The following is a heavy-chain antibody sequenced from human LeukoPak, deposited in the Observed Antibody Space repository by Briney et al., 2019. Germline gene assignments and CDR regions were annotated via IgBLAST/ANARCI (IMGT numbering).Heavy chain of an antibody. CDR2: ISSSSSYI. D-gene: IGHD6-19*01. CDR1: GFTFSSYS. V-gene: IGHV3-21*01. J-gene: IGHJ5*02. CDR3: ARDHPISIAVAGTSWFDP. Sequence: GGSLRLSCAASGFTFSSYSMSWVRQAPGRGLEWVSSISSSSSYIYYADSVKGRFTISRDNAKNSLYLQMTSLRAEDTAVYSCARDHPISIAVAGTSWFDPWGQGTLVTVSS.